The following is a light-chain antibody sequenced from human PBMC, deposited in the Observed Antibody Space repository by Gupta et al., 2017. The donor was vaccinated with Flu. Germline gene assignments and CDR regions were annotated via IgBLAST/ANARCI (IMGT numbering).Light chain of an antibody. CDR3: QQANNFPLT. CDR1: QDFASW. J-gene: IGKJ5*01. Sequence: DIQMTQSPTSVSASVGDRVTITCRASQDFASWLAWYQQKPGKAPRLLIYAASTLQSGVPERFSGSGSGTDFTLTISSLQSEDSATYYWQQANNFPLTFGQGTRLEIK. CDR2: AAS. V-gene: IGKV1-12*01.